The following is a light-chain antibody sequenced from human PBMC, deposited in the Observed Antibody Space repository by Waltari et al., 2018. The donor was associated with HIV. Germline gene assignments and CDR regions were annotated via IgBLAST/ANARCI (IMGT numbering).Light chain of an antibody. CDR1: SSNLGAGYD. CDR2: GTS. CDR3: QSYDSSLSAWV. V-gene: IGLV1-40*01. J-gene: IGLJ3*02. Sequence: QSVLTQPPSVSGAPGQRVTISCTGSSSNLGAGYDVPWYQQLPGTAPKLLIYGTSNRPSGVPDRFSGSKSGTSASLASSGLQAADEADYYCQSYDSSLSAWVFVGGTKLTVL.